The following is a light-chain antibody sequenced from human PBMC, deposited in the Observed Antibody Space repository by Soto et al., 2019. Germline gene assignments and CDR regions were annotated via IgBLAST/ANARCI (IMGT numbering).Light chain of an antibody. V-gene: IGKV3-15*01. CDR2: GAS. CDR3: QQNNNWPLYT. Sequence: EIVMTQSPATLSVSPGERATLSCRASQSVSSNLAWYQQKPGQAPRLLIYGASTRATGIPARFSGSGSGTEFPLTITSLQSKDFAFYNGQQNNNWPLYTFGRGPSWRSN. CDR1: QSVSSN. J-gene: IGKJ2*01.